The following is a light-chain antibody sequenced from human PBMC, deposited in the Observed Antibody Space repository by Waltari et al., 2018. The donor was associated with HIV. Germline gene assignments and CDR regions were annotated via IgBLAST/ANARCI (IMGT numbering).Light chain of an antibody. CDR3: LQHNSYPRT. J-gene: IGKJ1*01. V-gene: IGKV1-17*01. Sequence: DIQMTQSTSFRSASVGDRVTIACRASQNIENDLAWYQQKPGTAPKRLIYVASKLESGVPSRFSGSGSGTDFTLTISSLQPEDFATYYCLQHNSYPRTFGQGTKVDI. CDR2: VAS. CDR1: QNIEND.